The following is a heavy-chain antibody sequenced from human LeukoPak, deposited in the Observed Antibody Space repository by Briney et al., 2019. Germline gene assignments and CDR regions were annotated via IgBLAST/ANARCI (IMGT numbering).Heavy chain of an antibody. V-gene: IGHV1-8*01. CDR3: ARGSTPNRGYGDPTYYYYYYMDV. CDR2: MNPNSGNT. D-gene: IGHD4-17*01. J-gene: IGHJ6*03. CDR1: GYTFTSYD. Sequence: GASVKVSCKASGYTFTSYDINWVRQATGQGLEWMGWMNPNSGNTGYAQKFQGRVTMTRNTSISTAYMELSSLRSEDTAVYYCARGSTPNRGYGDPTYYYYYYMDVWGKGTTVTVSS.